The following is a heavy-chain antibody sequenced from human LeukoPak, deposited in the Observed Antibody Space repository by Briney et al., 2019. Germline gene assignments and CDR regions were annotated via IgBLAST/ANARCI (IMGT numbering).Heavy chain of an antibody. CDR1: GYTFTSYY. V-gene: IGHV1-46*01. Sequence: ASVKVSCKASGYTFTSYYMHWVRQAPGQGLEWMGIINPSGGSTSYAQKFQGRVTMTRDMSTSTVYMELSSLRSEDTAVYYCAELGITMIGGVWGKGTTVTVSS. J-gene: IGHJ6*04. CDR3: AELGITMIGGV. CDR2: INPSGGST. D-gene: IGHD3-10*02.